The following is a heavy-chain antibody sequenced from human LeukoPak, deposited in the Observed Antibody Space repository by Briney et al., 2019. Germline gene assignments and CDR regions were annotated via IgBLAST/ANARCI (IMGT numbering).Heavy chain of an antibody. V-gene: IGHV3-23*01. Sequence: RSGGSLRLSCAASGFTFISYAMSWVRQAPGKGLEWVSAISGSGGSTYYADSVKGRFTISRDNSNNTLYLQMNSLRAEDMAIYYCATYRQVLLPFESWGQGTLVTVSS. CDR1: GFTFISYA. CDR2: ISGSGGST. CDR3: ATYRQVLLPFES. J-gene: IGHJ4*02. D-gene: IGHD2-8*02.